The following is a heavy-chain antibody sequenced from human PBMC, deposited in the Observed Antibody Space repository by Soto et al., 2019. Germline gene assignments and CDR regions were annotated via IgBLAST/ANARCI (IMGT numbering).Heavy chain of an antibody. CDR3: TKVMLICQRVYPFCLFFFGY. CDR2: ISWTRGSI. J-gene: IGHJ4*02. CDR1: GFTFDDYA. D-gene: IGHD3-16*01. V-gene: IGHV3-9*01. Sequence: GGSLRLSCAASGFTFDDYAMHWVRQAPGKGLEWVSDISWTRGSIGYADSVKGRFTISRDNPKNSLYLQMNRLRAEDTALYYCTKVMLICQRVYPFCLFFFGYWVQWILVAVS.